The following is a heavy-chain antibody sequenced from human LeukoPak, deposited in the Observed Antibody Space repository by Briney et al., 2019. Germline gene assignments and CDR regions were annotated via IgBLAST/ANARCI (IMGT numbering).Heavy chain of an antibody. CDR2: ISSSSSYI. D-gene: IGHD4-17*01. J-gene: IGHJ4*02. CDR1: GLTFSDYY. CDR3: ARDRDGDYGLFDY. Sequence: GGSLRPSWAAPGLTFSDYYMSWIRQAPGKGREWVSYISSSSSYIYYADSVKGRFTISRDNAKNSLYLQMNSLRAEDTAVYYCARDRDGDYGLFDYWGQGTLVTVSS. V-gene: IGHV3-11*06.